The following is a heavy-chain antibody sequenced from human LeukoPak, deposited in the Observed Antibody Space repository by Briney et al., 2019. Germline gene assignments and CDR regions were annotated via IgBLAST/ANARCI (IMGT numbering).Heavy chain of an antibody. V-gene: IGHV4-39*07. CDR3: ARKYGSGIGNAFDI. Sequence: SETLSLTCTVSGGSISSSSYYWGWIRQPPGKGLEWIGSIYYSGSTYYNPSLKSRVTISVDKSKNQFSLKLSSVTAADTAVYYCARKYGSGIGNAFDIWGQGTMVTVSS. CDR1: GGSISSSSYY. D-gene: IGHD3-10*01. J-gene: IGHJ3*02. CDR2: IYYSGST.